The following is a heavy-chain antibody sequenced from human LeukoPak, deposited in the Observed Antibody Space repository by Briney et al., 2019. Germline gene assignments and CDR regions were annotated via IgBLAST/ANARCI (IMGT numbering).Heavy chain of an antibody. CDR1: GFTFSSYS. Sequence: GGSLRLSCAASGFTFSSYSMNWVRQAPGKGLEWVSSISSSSSYIYYADSVKGRFTISRDNSKNTLYVQMNSLRAEDTALYYCAKVYGGSGSYYKALYFDYWGQGTLVTVSS. D-gene: IGHD3-10*01. CDR2: ISSSSSYI. J-gene: IGHJ4*02. CDR3: AKVYGGSGSYYKALYFDY. V-gene: IGHV3-21*04.